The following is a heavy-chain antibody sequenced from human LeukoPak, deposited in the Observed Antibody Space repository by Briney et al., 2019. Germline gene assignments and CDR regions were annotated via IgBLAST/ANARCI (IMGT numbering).Heavy chain of an antibody. Sequence: PGGSLRLSCAASGFTFSTYVMRWVRQAPGKGLEWVSAISGSGATYYADSVKGRFTISRDNSKNTLYLQMNSLRAEDTAIYYCARVISFRGFSHGYFESWGQGTLVTVSS. CDR1: GFTFSTYV. J-gene: IGHJ4*02. CDR3: ARVISFRGFSHGYFES. V-gene: IGHV3-23*01. CDR2: ISGSGAT. D-gene: IGHD5-18*01.